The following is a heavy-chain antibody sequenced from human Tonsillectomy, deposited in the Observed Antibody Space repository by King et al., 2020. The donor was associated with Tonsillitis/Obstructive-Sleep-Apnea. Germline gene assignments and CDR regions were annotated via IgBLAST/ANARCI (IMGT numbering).Heavy chain of an antibody. CDR1: GFSLSTSGMC. CDR2: IDWDDDK. D-gene: IGHD4-23*01. J-gene: IGHJ6*03. Sequence: TLKESGPALVKPTQTLTLTCTFSGFSLSTSGMCVSWIRQPPGQALEWLARIDWDDDKYYSTSLKTRLTISKDTSKNQVVLTMTNMDPVDTATYYCARIQRWDYYYYMDVWGKGTTVTVSS. V-gene: IGHV2-70*11. CDR3: ARIQRWDYYYYMDV.